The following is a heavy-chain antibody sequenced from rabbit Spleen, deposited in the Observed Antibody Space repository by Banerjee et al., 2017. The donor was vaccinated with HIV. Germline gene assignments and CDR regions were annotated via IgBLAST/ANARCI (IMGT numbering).Heavy chain of an antibody. J-gene: IGHJ6*02. CDR1: GFSLSTYW. V-gene: IGHV1S69*01. Sequence: QSVEESGGRLVTPGTPLTLTCTASGFSLSTYWTNWVRQAPGKGLEWIGATTGRGNTYYASWATGRFTISKTSTTVDLKITSPTTEDTATYFCAREGYSYDDYGDFLGDGMDPWGPGTLVTVS. CDR2: TTGRGNT. D-gene: IGHD2-1*01. CDR3: AREGYSYDDYGDFLGDGMDP.